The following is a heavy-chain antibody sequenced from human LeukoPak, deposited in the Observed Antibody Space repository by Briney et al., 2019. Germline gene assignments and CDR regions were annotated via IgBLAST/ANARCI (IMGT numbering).Heavy chain of an antibody. Sequence: SETLSLNCTVSGXSISHSYWSWIRQPPGKGLEWIGYIYYSESTDYNPSLKSRVTILVDTSKNQFSLKMRSVTAADTAVYYCARAPYNWNDYAFDIWGQGTMVTVSS. CDR2: IYYSEST. J-gene: IGHJ3*02. CDR3: ARAPYNWNDYAFDI. CDR1: GXSISHSY. D-gene: IGHD1-20*01. V-gene: IGHV4-59*08.